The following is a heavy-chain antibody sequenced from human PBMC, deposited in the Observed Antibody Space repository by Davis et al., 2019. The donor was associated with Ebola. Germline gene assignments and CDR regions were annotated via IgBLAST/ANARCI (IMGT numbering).Heavy chain of an antibody. Sequence: PGGSLRLSCTASGFTFGDYAMSWFRQAPGKGLEWVGFIRSKAYGGTTEYAASVKGRFTISRDDSKSIAYLQMNSLKTEDTAVYYCTRDPDLHPQIVATKNSYFDYWGQGTLVTVSS. D-gene: IGHD5-12*01. J-gene: IGHJ4*02. CDR3: TRDPDLHPQIVATKNSYFDY. CDR1: GFTFGDYA. CDR2: IRSKAYGGTT. V-gene: IGHV3-49*03.